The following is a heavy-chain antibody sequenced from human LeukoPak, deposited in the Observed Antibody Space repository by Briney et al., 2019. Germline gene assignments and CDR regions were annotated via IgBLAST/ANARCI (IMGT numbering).Heavy chain of an antibody. CDR2: ISYDGSNK. J-gene: IGHJ6*02. Sequence: GGSLRLSCAASGFTFSSYAMHWVRQAPGKGLEWVAVISYDGSNKYYADSVKGRFTISRDNSKNTLYLQMNSLRAEDTAVYYCARGEIAAALDYYYYGMDVWGQGTTVTVSS. CDR3: ARGEIAAALDYYYYGMDV. CDR1: GFTFSSYA. D-gene: IGHD6-13*01. V-gene: IGHV3-30-3*01.